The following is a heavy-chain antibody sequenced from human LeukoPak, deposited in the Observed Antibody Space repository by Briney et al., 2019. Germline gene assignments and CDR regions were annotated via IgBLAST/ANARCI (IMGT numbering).Heavy chain of an antibody. Sequence: ASVKVSCKVSGYTLTELSMHWVRQAPGKGLEWMGGFDPEDGETIYAQKFQGRVTMTEDTSTDTAYMELSSLRSEDTAAYYCATITMGGSGYDYWGQGTLVTVSS. J-gene: IGHJ4*02. CDR2: FDPEDGET. V-gene: IGHV1-24*01. CDR1: GYTLTELS. CDR3: ATITMGGSGYDY. D-gene: IGHD3-10*01.